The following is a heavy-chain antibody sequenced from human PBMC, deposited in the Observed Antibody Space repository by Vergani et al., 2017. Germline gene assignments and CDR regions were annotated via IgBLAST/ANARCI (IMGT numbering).Heavy chain of an antibody. D-gene: IGHD3-3*01. CDR2: IVVGSGNT. CDR3: ERTRSGKKEKGYNY. J-gene: IGHJ4*02. Sequence: QMQLVQSGPEVKKPGTSVQVSCKASGFTFTSSAVQWVRQARGQRLEWIGWIVVGSGNTNYAQKFQERVTITRDMSTSTAYMELSSLRSEDKAVYDGERTRSGKKEKGYNYWGQGTLVTVSS. CDR1: GFTFTSSA. V-gene: IGHV1-58*01.